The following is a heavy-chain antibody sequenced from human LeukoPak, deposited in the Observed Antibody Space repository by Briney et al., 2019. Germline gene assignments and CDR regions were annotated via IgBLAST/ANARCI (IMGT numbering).Heavy chain of an antibody. D-gene: IGHD5-18*01. CDR3: AKHRHTAMVTSNFDY. Sequence: GSLRLSCAASGFTFSSYAMSWVRQAPGKGLEWVSDITGSGGNTYYADSVKGRFTISRDNSKNTLYLQMNSLRAEDTAVYYCAKHRHTAMVTSNFDYWGQGTLVTVSS. CDR2: ITGSGGNT. V-gene: IGHV3-23*01. J-gene: IGHJ4*02. CDR1: GFTFSSYA.